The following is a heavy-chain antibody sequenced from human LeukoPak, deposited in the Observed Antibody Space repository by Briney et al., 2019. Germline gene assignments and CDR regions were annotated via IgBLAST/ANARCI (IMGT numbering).Heavy chain of an antibody. V-gene: IGHV4-59*06. Sequence: PSETLSLTCTVSGGSISGYYWSWIRQPPGKGLEWIGYIYYSGSTYYNTSLKSRVTISVDTSKNQFSLKLSSVTAADTAVYYCARGHPYYYGSGRTPRNWFDPWGQGTLVTVSS. J-gene: IGHJ5*02. CDR1: GGSISGYY. D-gene: IGHD3-10*01. CDR3: ARGHPYYYGSGRTPRNWFDP. CDR2: IYYSGST.